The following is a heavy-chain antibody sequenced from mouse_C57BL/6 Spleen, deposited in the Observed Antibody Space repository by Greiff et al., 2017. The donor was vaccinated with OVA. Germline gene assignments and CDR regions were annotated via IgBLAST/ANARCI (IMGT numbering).Heavy chain of an antibody. V-gene: IGHV1-55*01. Sequence: QVQLKQPGAELVKPGASVKMSCKASGYTFTSYWITWVKQRPGQGLEWIGDIYPGSGSTNYNEKFKSKATLTVDTSSSTAYMQLSSLTSEDSAVYYCARGYYDYDEGDYWGQGTTLTVSS. D-gene: IGHD2-4*01. CDR3: ARGYYDYDEGDY. CDR2: IYPGSGST. J-gene: IGHJ2*01. CDR1: GYTFTSYW.